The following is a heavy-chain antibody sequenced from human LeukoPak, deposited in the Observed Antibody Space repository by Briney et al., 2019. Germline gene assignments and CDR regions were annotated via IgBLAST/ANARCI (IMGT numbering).Heavy chain of an antibody. CDR1: GGSISSYY. J-gene: IGHJ4*02. V-gene: IGHV4-4*09. CDR2: IYTSGST. CDR3: ARSKYCSSTSCYNPIDY. D-gene: IGHD2-2*02. Sequence: PSETLSLTCTVSGGSISSYYWSWIRQPPGKGLEWIGYIYTSGSTNYNPSLKSRVTISVDTSKNQFSLKLSSVTAADTAVYYCARSKYCSSTSCYNPIDYWGQGTLVTVSS.